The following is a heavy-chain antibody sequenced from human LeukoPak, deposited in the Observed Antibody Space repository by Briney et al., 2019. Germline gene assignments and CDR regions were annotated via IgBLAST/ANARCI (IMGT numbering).Heavy chain of an antibody. D-gene: IGHD6-13*01. J-gene: IGHJ6*02. CDR2: IYYSGST. Sequence: PSETLSLTCTVSGGSISSYYWSWIRQPPGKGLEWIGYIYYSGSTNYNPSLKSRVTISVDTSKNQFSLKLSSVTAADTAVYYCAGCIAGTYHYYYGMDVWGQGTTVTVSS. CDR1: GGSISSYY. CDR3: AGCIAGTYHYYYGMDV. V-gene: IGHV4-59*01.